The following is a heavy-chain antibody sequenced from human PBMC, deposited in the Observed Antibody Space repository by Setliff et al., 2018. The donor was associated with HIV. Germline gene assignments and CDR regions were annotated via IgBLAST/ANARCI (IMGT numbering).Heavy chain of an antibody. V-gene: IGHV5-51*01. CDR3: ARHFGYNPGWFDS. D-gene: IGHD3-10*01. CDR2: IYPGDSDT. Sequence: GESLKISCKGSGYNFTRNWIGWVRQMPGKGLEWMGIIYPGDSDTRYSPSFQGQVTISAEKSISSASLHWSSLRTSDTAIYYCARHFGYNPGWFDSWGQGTLVTVSS. J-gene: IGHJ5*01. CDR1: GYNFTRNW.